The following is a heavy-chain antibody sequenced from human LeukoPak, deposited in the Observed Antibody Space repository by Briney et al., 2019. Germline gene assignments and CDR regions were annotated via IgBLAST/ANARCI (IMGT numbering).Heavy chain of an antibody. D-gene: IGHD2-21*02. Sequence: PGRSLRLSCAASGVTVSSYGMHWVRQAPGKGLGRVAVISYDGSNKYYADSVKGRFTISRDNSKNTLYLQMNSLRAEDTAVYYCAKDLLAGTGDARLDYWGQGTLVTVSS. J-gene: IGHJ4*02. CDR2: ISYDGSNK. V-gene: IGHV3-30*18. CDR3: AKDLLAGTGDARLDY. CDR1: GVTVSSYG.